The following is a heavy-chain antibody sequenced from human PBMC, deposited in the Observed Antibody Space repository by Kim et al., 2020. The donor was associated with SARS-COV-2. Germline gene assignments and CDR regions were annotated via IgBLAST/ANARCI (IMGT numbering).Heavy chain of an antibody. CDR3: AREVANRNYYYYGMDV. V-gene: IGHV1-2*04. CDR1: GYTFTGYY. J-gene: IGHJ6*02. Sequence: ASVKVSCKASGYTFTGYYMHWVRQAPGQGLEWMGWINPNSGGTNYAQKFQGWVTMTRDTSISTDYMELSRLRSDDTAVYYCAREVANRNYYYYGMDVWGQGTTVTVSS. CDR2: INPNSGGT.